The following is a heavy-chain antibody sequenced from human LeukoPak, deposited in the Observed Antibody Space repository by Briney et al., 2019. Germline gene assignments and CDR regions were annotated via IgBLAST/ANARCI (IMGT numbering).Heavy chain of an antibody. V-gene: IGHV3-9*01. CDR1: GFTFDGYA. D-gene: IGHD3-10*01. CDR3: AKSPRGVSNWFDP. Sequence: PGGSLRLSCAASGFTFDGYAMHWVRQAPGKGPEWVSGISWNSGSLGYADSVRGRFTISRDNAKNSLYLQMNSLRAEDTALYHCAKSPRGVSNWFDPWGQGTLVTVSS. CDR2: ISWNSGSL. J-gene: IGHJ5*02.